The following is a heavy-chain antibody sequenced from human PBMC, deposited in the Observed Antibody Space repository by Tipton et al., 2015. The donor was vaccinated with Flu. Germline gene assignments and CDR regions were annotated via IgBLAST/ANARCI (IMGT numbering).Heavy chain of an antibody. Sequence: SLRLSCAASGSTFSNAWMNWVRQAPGKGLEWVSVIYGGGTTDYADSVKGRFTISRDKSKNALYLQMSSLRAEDTAVYYCARGPQVPVWPYYYGMDVWGQGTTVTVSS. V-gene: IGHV3-53*01. D-gene: IGHD2-2*01. CDR2: IYGGGTT. J-gene: IGHJ6*02. CDR1: GSTFSNAW. CDR3: ARGPQVPVWPYYYGMDV.